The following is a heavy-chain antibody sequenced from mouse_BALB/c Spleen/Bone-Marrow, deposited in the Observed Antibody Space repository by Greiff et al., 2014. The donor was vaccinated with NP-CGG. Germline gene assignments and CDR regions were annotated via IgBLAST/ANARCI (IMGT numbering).Heavy chain of an antibody. D-gene: IGHD2-1*01. CDR1: GFTFTSYW. CDR2: INPSNSRT. V-gene: IGHV1S81*02. CDR3: ARDGNYRYAMDY. Sequence: VQGVESGDELVKPGASVKLSCMASGFTFTSYWIHWVKQRPGQGPEWIGEINPSNSRTNYNEKFKSKATLTEDKSSSTAYMQLSSLTSEDSAVYYCARDGNYRYAMDYWGQGTSVTVSS. J-gene: IGHJ4*01.